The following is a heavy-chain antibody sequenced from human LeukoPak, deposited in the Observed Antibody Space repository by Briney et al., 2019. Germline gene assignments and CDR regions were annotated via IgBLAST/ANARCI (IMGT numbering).Heavy chain of an antibody. Sequence: GGPLRLSCAASGFTFRDYYMTWLRKAPGKGLEWLSYISYSGSTVFYADSITGRFTVSRDNDKRSLYLQIESLRDDDTAVYHCALGTISKDYYFGMDVWGQGTTVTVSS. J-gene: IGHJ6*02. D-gene: IGHD2-8*01. CDR1: GFTFRDYY. V-gene: IGHV3-11*01. CDR2: ISYSGSTV. CDR3: ALGTISKDYYFGMDV.